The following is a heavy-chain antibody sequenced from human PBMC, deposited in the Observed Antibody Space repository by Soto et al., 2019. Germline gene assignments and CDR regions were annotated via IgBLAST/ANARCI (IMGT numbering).Heavy chain of an antibody. CDR2: ISSSASTI. V-gene: IGHV3-11*04. CDR1: GFTFSDYY. Sequence: GGSLRLSCAASGFTFSDYYMSWIRQAPGKGLEWVSYISSSASTIYYADSVKGRFTISRDNAKNTLYLQMNSLRAEDTAVYYCARDPGYCSSTSCLLWGMDVWGQGTTVTVSS. CDR3: ARDPGYCSSTSCLLWGMDV. J-gene: IGHJ6*02. D-gene: IGHD2-2*01.